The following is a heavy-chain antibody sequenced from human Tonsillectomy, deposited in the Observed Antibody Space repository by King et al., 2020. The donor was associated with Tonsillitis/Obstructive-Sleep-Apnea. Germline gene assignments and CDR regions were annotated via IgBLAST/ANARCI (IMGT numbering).Heavy chain of an antibody. CDR3: ADRPGYCSSTSCYNTGGWFDR. D-gene: IGHD2-2*02. CDR2: IYWDDDK. Sequence: TLKESGPTLVKPTQTLTLTCTFSGFSPSTSGVGVGWSRPPPGKALGWLALIYWDDDKRYSPSLKSRLTITKDTTKNQVVLTMTNMDPVDTATYYCADRPGYCSSTSCYNTGGWFDRWGQGTLVTVS. V-gene: IGHV2-5*02. CDR1: GFSPSTSGVG. J-gene: IGHJ5*02.